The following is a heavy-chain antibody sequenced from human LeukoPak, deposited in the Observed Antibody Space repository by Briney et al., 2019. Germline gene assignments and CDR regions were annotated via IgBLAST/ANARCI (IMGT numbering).Heavy chain of an antibody. Sequence: GGSLRLSCAASGFTFSIYAMTWVRQAPGKGLEWVSAIGGRDGKTYYAGSVNGRFTISRDNSKNTLYLQMNSLRAEDTAVYYCAKPLHDYGDSYFDYWGQGTLVTVSS. CDR2: IGGRDGKT. CDR1: GFTFSIYA. V-gene: IGHV3-23*01. J-gene: IGHJ4*02. CDR3: AKPLHDYGDSYFDY. D-gene: IGHD4-17*01.